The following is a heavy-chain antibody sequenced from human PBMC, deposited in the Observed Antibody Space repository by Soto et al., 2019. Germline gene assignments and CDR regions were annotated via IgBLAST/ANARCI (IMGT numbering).Heavy chain of an antibody. CDR1: GFTFSGSA. D-gene: IGHD6-6*01. J-gene: IGHJ3*02. V-gene: IGHV3-73*01. CDR3: TRSYRSSPDAFDI. CDR2: IRSKANSYAT. Sequence: PGGSLRLSCAASGFTFSGSAMHWVRQASGKGLEWVGRIRSKANSYATAYAASLKGRFTISRDDSKNTAYLQMNSLKTEDTAVYYCTRSYRSSPDAFDIWGQGTMVTVSS.